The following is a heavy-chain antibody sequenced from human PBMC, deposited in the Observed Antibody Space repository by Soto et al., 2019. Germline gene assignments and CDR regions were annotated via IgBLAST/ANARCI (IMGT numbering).Heavy chain of an antibody. Sequence: PGGSLRLSCAVSGFICSSYDMSWVRQAPGKGLEWVSTILVGGSTHYEDSVKGRLTISRDTSKNTVYLQMSSLTAGDTAFYYCAKATATSGGAFEIYGQGTMVTVSS. CDR1: GFICSSYD. J-gene: IGHJ3*02. CDR2: ILVGGST. V-gene: IGHV3-23*01. D-gene: IGHD1-26*01. CDR3: AKATATSGGAFEI.